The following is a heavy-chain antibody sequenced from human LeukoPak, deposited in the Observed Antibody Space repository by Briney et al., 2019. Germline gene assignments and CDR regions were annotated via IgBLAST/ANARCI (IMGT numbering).Heavy chain of an antibody. V-gene: IGHV3-21*01. D-gene: IGHD3-22*01. J-gene: IGHJ4*02. CDR1: GFTFSSYT. Sequence: GGSLRLSCAASGFTFSSYTMNWVRQAPGKWLEWVSSISSTSTYIYYADSVKGRFTISRDNAKNSLYLQMNSLRAEDTAVYYCAGENYYESSGFNWGQGTLVTVSS. CDR2: ISSTSTYI. CDR3: AGENYYESSGFN.